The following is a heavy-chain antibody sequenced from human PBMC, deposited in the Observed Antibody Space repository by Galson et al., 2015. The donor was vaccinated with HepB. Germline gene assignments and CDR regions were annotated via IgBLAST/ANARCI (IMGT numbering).Heavy chain of an antibody. Sequence: SLRLSCAASGFTFSSYGMHWVRQAPGKGLEWVAVIWYDGSNKYYADSVKGRFTISRDNSKNTLYLQMNSLRAEDTAVYYCARSTRETGDHVYFDYWGQGTLVTVSS. V-gene: IGHV3-33*01. D-gene: IGHD7-27*01. J-gene: IGHJ4*02. CDR1: GFTFSSYG. CDR2: IWYDGSNK. CDR3: ARSTRETGDHVYFDY.